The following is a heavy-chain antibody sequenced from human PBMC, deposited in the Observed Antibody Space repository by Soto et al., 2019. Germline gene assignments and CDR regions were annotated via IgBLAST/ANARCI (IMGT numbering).Heavy chain of an antibody. V-gene: IGHV4-4*02. Sequence: PSETLSLTCAVSGASIGTNNWWSWVRQPPGKGLEWIGEVYHSGTTNCNPSLKSRVTISIDKSKNQFSLTLTSMTAADTALYYCAVPGRGDFDYWSQGTLVTSPQ. CDR1: GASIGTNNW. J-gene: IGHJ4*02. CDR3: AVPGRGDFDY. D-gene: IGHD5-12*01. CDR2: VYHSGTT.